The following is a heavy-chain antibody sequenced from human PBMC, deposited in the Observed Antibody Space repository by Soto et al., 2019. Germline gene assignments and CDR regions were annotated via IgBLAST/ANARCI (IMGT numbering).Heavy chain of an antibody. D-gene: IGHD1-26*01. CDR2: IRGDLVTT. CDR1: GFTFSDHA. Sequence: VGSLRLSCAPSGFTFSDHAMHWVRQAPGEGLEWVSGIRGDLVTTPYADSVKGRFTISRDNSKNTLYLQMNSLRAEDTAIYYCVKEGKMGVECFDFWGQGTLVTVSS. V-gene: IGHV3-23*01. J-gene: IGHJ4*02. CDR3: VKEGKMGVECFDF.